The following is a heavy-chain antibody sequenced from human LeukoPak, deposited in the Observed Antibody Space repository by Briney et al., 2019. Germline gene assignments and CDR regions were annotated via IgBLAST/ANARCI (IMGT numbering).Heavy chain of an antibody. CDR3: ARIEDRGAAFDS. D-gene: IGHD3-22*01. J-gene: IGHJ4*02. V-gene: IGHV3-48*03. CDR2: ISISGSTI. Sequence: GGSLRLSCAASGFTFSSYEMNWVRQAPGKGLEWLSYISISGSTIYYADSVKGRFTISRDNAKNMLYLQMNSLRAEDTAVYYCARIEDRGAAFDSWGQGTLVTVSS. CDR1: GFTFSSYE.